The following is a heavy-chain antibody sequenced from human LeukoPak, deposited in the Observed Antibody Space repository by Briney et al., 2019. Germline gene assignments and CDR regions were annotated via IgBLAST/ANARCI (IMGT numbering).Heavy chain of an antibody. J-gene: IGHJ4*02. CDR2: INPNSGGT. V-gene: IGHV1-2*02. D-gene: IGHD3-22*01. CDR1: GYTFTSYY. Sequence: GASVKVSCKASGYTFTSYYLHWVRQAPGQGLEWMGWINPNSGGTNYAQKFQGRVTMTRDTPISTAYMELSRLRSDDTAVYFCASGFSSSYSYDSSGSYFDYWGQGILVTVSS. CDR3: ASGFSSSYSYDSSGSYFDY.